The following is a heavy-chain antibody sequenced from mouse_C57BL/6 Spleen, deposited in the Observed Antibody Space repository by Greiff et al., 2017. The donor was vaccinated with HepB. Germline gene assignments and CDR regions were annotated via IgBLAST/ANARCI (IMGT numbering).Heavy chain of an antibody. Sequence: VQLQQPGAELVMPGASVKLSCKASGYTFTSYWMHWVKQRPGQGLEWIGEIYPSDSYTNYNQKFKGKSTLTVDKSSSTAYMQLSSLTSEDSAVYYCARQGGDWLFAYWGQGTLVTVSA. D-gene: IGHD2-13*01. CDR3: ARQGGDWLFAY. CDR1: GYTFTSYW. J-gene: IGHJ3*01. CDR2: IYPSDSYT. V-gene: IGHV1-69*01.